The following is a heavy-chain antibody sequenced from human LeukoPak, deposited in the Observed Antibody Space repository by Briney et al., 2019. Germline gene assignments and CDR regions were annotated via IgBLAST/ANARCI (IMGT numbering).Heavy chain of an antibody. D-gene: IGHD3-22*01. V-gene: IGHV3-23*01. CDR1: GFTFSSYA. J-gene: IGHJ4*02. CDR3: ANDQLGYYDSSGYYSTFDY. CDR2: TSGSGGST. Sequence: GGTLRLSCAASGFTFSSYAMSWVRQAPGKGLEWVSATSGSGGSTYYADSVKGRFTISRDNSKNTLYLQMNSLRAEDTAVYYCANDQLGYYDSSGYYSTFDYWGQGTLVTVSS.